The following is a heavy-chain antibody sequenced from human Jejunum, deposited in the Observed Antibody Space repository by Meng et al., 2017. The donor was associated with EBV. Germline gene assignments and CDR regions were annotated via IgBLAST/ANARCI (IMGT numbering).Heavy chain of an antibody. CDR3: ARNYRDY. Sequence: VQLVGSGGGLVQPGGSLRLSCAASGFTFSTYWMHWVRQTPGKGLEWVSRINNDGSTTQYADSVRGRFTISRDNAKSTLYLQMNSLTAEDTAVYYCARNYRDYWGQGTLVTVSS. V-gene: IGHV3-74*03. CDR1: GFTFSTYW. J-gene: IGHJ4*02. D-gene: IGHD4-11*01. CDR2: INNDGSTT.